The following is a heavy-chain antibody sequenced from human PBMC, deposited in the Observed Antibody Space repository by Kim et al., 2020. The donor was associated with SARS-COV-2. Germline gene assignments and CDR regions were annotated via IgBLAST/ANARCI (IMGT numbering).Heavy chain of an antibody. D-gene: IGHD2-2*01. CDR3: AKDDHIVVVPAAIFDY. CDR2: ISGRGGST. CDR1: GFTFSSYA. V-gene: IGHV3-23*01. J-gene: IGHJ4*02. Sequence: GGSLRLSCAASGFTFSSYAMSWVRQAPGKGLEWVSAISGRGGSTYYADSVKGRFTISRDNSKNTLYLQMNSLRAEDTAVYYCAKDDHIVVVPAAIFDYWGQGTLVTVSS.